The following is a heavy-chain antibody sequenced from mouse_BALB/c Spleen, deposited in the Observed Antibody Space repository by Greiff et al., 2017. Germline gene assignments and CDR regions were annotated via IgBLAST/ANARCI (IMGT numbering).Heavy chain of an antibody. J-gene: IGHJ3*01. CDR2: ISDGGSYT. D-gene: IGHD4-1*01. CDR3: ARDGVGLFAY. Sequence: EVQVVESGGGLVKPGGSLKLSCAASGFTFSDYYMYWVRQTPEKRLEWVATISDGGSYTYYPDSVKGRFTISRDNAKNNLYLQMSSLKSEDTAMYYCARDGVGLFAYWGQGTLVTVSA. V-gene: IGHV5-4*02. CDR1: GFTFSDYY.